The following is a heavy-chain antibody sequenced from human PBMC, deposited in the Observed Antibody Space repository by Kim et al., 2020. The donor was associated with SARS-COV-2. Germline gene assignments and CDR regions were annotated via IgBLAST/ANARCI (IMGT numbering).Heavy chain of an antibody. CDR1: GGSISSSNW. Sequence: SETLSLTCAVSGGSISSSNWWSWVRQPPGKGLEWIGEIYHSGSTNYNPSLKSRVTISVDKSKNQFSLKLSSVTAADTAVYYCARDDYYGSGSYYNVPVYWGQGTLVTVSS. D-gene: IGHD3-10*01. V-gene: IGHV4-4*02. J-gene: IGHJ4*02. CDR2: IYHSGST. CDR3: ARDDYYGSGSYYNVPVY.